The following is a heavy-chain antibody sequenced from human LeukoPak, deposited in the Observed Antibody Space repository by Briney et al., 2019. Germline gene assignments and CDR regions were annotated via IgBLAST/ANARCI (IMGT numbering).Heavy chain of an antibody. J-gene: IGHJ4*02. D-gene: IGHD1-26*01. V-gene: IGHV4-38-2*01. CDR3: AAIVVGATKRTGRYFDY. CDR2: IYHSGST. CDR1: GYSISSGDY. Sequence: SETLSLTCAVSGYSISSGDYWGWIRQPPGKGLEWIGSIYHSGSTYYNPSLKSRVTISVDTSKNQFSLKLSSVTAADTAVYYCAAIVVGATKRTGRYFDYWGQGTLVTVSS.